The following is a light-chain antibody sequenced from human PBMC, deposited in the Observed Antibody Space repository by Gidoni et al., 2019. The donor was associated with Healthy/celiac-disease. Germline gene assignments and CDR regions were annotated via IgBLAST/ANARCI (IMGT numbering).Light chain of an antibody. V-gene: IGLV1-40*01. CDR3: QSYDSSLSGYV. J-gene: IGLJ1*01. CDR2: GHS. Sequence: QSVLTQPPSASGAPGQSVTISCTGSSSNIGAGYDVHWYQQLPGPAPKLLINGHSNRPSGVPDRFSGSKSGTSASLAITGLQAEDEADYYCQSYDSSLSGYVFGAGTKVTVL. CDR1: SSNIGAGYD.